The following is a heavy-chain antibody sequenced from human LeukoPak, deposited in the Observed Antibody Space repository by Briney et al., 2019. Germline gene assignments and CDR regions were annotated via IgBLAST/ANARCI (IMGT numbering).Heavy chain of an antibody. D-gene: IGHD6-13*01. Sequence: SETLSLTCTVSGGSISSGGYYWSWIRPHPGKGLEWIGYIYYSGSTYYNPSLKSRVTISVDTSKNQFSLKLSSVTAADTAVYYCSAGKGLWGFDYWGQGTLVTVSS. J-gene: IGHJ4*02. CDR3: SAGKGLWGFDY. V-gene: IGHV4-31*03. CDR2: IYYSGST. CDR1: GGSISSGGYY.